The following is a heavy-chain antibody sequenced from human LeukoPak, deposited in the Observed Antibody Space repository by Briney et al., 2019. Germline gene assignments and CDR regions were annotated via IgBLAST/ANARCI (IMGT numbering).Heavy chain of an antibody. CDR2: ISAYNGNT. D-gene: IGHD6-6*01. CDR1: GYTFSNYG. J-gene: IGHJ6*03. V-gene: IGHV1-18*01. Sequence: ASVKVSCKASGYTFSNYGVSWVRQAPGQGLEWMGWISAYNGNTNYVQKLQGRVTMTTDTSTSTAYMELRSLRSDDTAVYYCARVVEAWQLAYIPIQYYYYYMDVWGKGTTVTVSS. CDR3: ARVVEAWQLAYIPIQYYYYYMDV.